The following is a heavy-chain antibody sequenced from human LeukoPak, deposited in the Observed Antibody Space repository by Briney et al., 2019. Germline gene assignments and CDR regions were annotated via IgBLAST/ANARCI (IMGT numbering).Heavy chain of an antibody. D-gene: IGHD4-17*01. Sequence: SVKVSCKASGGTFSSYAISWVRQAPGQGLEWMGGIIPIFGTANYAQKFQGRVTITADESTSTAYMELSSLRSEDTAVYYCARLTRRDFTVTPEDDWGQGTLVTVSS. V-gene: IGHV1-69*01. J-gene: IGHJ4*02. CDR2: IIPIFGTA. CDR3: ARLTRRDFTVTPEDD. CDR1: GGTFSSYA.